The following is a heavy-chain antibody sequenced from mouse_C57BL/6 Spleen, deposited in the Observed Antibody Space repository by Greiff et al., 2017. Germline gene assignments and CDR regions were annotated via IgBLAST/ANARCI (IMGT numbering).Heavy chain of an antibody. V-gene: IGHV5-9-1*02. D-gene: IGHD1-1*01. CDR1: GFTFSSYA. J-gene: IGHJ3*01. CDR3: TRDGDYYGSSYGAWFAY. Sequence: EVPLVESGEGLVKPGGSLKLSCAASGFTFSSYAMSWVRQTPEKRLEWVAYISSGGDYIYYADPVKGRFTISRDNARNTLYLQMSSLKSKDTAMYYCTRDGDYYGSSYGAWFAYWGQGTLVTVSA. CDR2: ISSGGDYI.